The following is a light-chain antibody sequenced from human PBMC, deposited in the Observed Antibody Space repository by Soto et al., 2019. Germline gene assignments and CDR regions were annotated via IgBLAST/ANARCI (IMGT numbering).Light chain of an antibody. CDR2: GNS. Sequence: QSVLTQPPSVSGAPGQRVTISCTGSSSNIGAGYDVHWYQQLPGTAPKLLIYGNSNRPSGVPDRFSGSKSGTSASLATTGLQAEDEAEYYCQSYASSLSGVVFGGGTKLTVL. CDR1: SSNIGAGYD. CDR3: QSYASSLSGVV. J-gene: IGLJ2*01. V-gene: IGLV1-40*01.